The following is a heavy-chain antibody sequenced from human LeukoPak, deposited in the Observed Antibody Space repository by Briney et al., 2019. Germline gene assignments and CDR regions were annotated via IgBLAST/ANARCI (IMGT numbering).Heavy chain of an antibody. CDR1: GFTFSSYA. V-gene: IGHV3-30-3*01. Sequence: PGRSLRLSCAASGFTFSSYAMPWVRQAPGKGLEWVALISYDGTNKYYADSVKGRFTISRDDSKNTLYLQMNSLRVEDTAVYYCARSFGGSYAYFDYWGQGTLVTVSS. D-gene: IGHD1-26*01. CDR2: ISYDGTNK. CDR3: ARSFGGSYAYFDY. J-gene: IGHJ4*02.